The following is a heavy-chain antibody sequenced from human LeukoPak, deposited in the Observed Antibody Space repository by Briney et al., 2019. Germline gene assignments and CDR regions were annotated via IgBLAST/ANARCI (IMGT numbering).Heavy chain of an antibody. CDR1: GGSFSGYY. D-gene: IGHD3-10*01. CDR2: INHSGST. V-gene: IGHV4-34*01. CDR3: ARARNSGSYYNVRIQFDY. J-gene: IGHJ4*02. Sequence: SETLSLTCAVYGGSFSGYYWSWIRQPPGKGLEWIGEINHSGSTNYNPSLKSRVTISVDTSKNQFSLKLSSVTAADTAVYYCARARNSGSYYNVRIQFDYWGQGTLVTVSS.